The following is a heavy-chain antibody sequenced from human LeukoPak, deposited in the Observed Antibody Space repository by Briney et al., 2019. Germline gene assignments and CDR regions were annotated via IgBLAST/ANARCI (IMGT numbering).Heavy chain of an antibody. CDR1: GGSISRYY. D-gene: IGHD5-12*01. V-gene: IGHV4-59*01. CDR3: ARGGGGYSGYVPSFDY. Sequence: PSETLSLTCTASGGSISRYYWSWIRQPPGKGLEWIGYISYSGSTNYNPSLKSRVTISVDTSKNQFSLKLSSVTAADTAVYYCARGGGGYSGYVPSFDYWGQGTLVTVSS. CDR2: ISYSGST. J-gene: IGHJ4*02.